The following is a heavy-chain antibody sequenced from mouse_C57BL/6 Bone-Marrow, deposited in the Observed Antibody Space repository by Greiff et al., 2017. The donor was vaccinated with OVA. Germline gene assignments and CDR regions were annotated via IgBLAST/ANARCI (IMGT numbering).Heavy chain of an antibody. CDR1: GFTFTDYY. D-gene: IGHD1-1*01. V-gene: IGHV7-3*01. Sequence: EVKLVESGGGLVQPGGSLSLSCAASGFTFTDYYMSWVRQPPGQALEWMGFISNKANGNTTEYSATVKGRFTISRDNSQSILYLQMHALRAEDSATYYCARYEVLRTLFAYWGQGTLVTVSA. CDR3: ARYEVLRTLFAY. CDR2: ISNKANGNTT. J-gene: IGHJ3*01.